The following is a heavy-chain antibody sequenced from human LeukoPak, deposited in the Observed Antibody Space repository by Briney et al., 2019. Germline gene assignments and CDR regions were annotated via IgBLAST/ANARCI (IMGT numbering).Heavy chain of an antibody. CDR1: GFTFSSYS. V-gene: IGHV3-21*01. CDR2: ISSSSSYI. Sequence: PGGSLRLSSAASGFTFSSYSMNWVRQAPGKGLEWDSSISSSSSYIYYADSVKGRFTISRDNAKNSLYLQMNSLRAEDTAVYYCAREGLLWFGELSVDYYYYYGMDVWGQGTTVTVSS. J-gene: IGHJ6*02. CDR3: AREGLLWFGELSVDYYYYYGMDV. D-gene: IGHD3-10*01.